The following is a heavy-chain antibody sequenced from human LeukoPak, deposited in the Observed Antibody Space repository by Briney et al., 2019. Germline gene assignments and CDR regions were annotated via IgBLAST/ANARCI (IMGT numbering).Heavy chain of an antibody. J-gene: IGHJ6*02. CDR2: IYYSGST. CDR1: GGSISSSSYY. Sequence: SETLSLTCTVSGGSISSSSYYWGWIRQPPGKGLEWIGSIYYSGSTYYNPSLKSRVTISVDTSKNQFSLKLSSVTAADTAVYYCARRPGGCEKHYYYYYGMDVWGQGTTVTVSS. V-gene: IGHV4-39*01. D-gene: IGHD2-15*01. CDR3: ARRPGGCEKHYYYYYGMDV.